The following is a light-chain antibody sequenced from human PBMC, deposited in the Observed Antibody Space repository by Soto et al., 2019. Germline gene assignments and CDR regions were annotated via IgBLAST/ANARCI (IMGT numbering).Light chain of an antibody. V-gene: IGKV1-5*03. CDR1: QTISTW. CDR3: QQYNSYPWT. Sequence: IQMTQSPSTLSASVGDRVTFTCRASQTISTWLAWYQQKPGEAPKLLIYKASTLEVGVPSRFSASGSGIEFTLTINTPQPADFATYYCQQYNSYPWTFGQGTKV. J-gene: IGKJ1*01. CDR2: KAS.